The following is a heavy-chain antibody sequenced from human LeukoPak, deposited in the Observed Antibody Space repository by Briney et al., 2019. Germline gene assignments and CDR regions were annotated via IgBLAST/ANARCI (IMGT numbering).Heavy chain of an antibody. Sequence: AGGSLRLSCAASGFTFSDYYMSWVRQAPGQGLEWVSAITDGGSTYYADSVKGRFTISRDNSRNTLYLQMNSLRAEDTAVFYCAGAVSSYYYGMDVWGQGTTVTVSS. CDR3: AGAVSSYYYGMDV. J-gene: IGHJ6*02. CDR1: GFTFSDYY. CDR2: ITDGGST. D-gene: IGHD1-26*01. V-gene: IGHV3-23*01.